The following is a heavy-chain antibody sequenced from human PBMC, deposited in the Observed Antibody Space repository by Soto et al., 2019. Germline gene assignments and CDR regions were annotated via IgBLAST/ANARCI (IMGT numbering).Heavy chain of an antibody. Sequence: GASVKVSCKASGGTFTNYAFSWVRQAPGQGLEWMGGIIPIFGTPDYAQKFQGRVTITADEPTRTAFLELSSLRSYDTAVYYCARERSVGYCIPTTCPTPFYYYAMDVWGQGTTVTV. CDR1: GGTFTNYA. D-gene: IGHD2-2*01. J-gene: IGHJ6*02. V-gene: IGHV1-69*13. CDR3: ARERSVGYCIPTTCPTPFYYYAMDV. CDR2: IIPIFGTP.